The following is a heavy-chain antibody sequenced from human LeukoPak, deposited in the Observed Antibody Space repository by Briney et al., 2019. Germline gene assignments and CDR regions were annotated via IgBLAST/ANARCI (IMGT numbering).Heavy chain of an antibody. Sequence: ASVKVSCKASGYTFTSYYMHWVRQAPGQGLEWMGIINPSDGSTSYAQKFQGRVTMTRDTSTSTVYMELNSLRAEDTAVYYCARLCWGNQLAGFDSWGQGTLVTVSS. CDR2: INPSDGST. CDR1: GYTFTSYY. V-gene: IGHV1-46*01. D-gene: IGHD3-10*02. CDR3: ARLCWGNQLAGFDS. J-gene: IGHJ4*02.